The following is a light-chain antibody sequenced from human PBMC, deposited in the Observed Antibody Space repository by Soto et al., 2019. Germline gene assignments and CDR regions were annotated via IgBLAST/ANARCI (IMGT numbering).Light chain of an antibody. Sequence: DIQMTQSPSTLSASEGDRVTISCRASQSVSIWLAWYQQKPGRAPKLLIYKSSILESGVPSRFSGSGSGTEFTLTISSLQPDDFAIYYCQQFNTSPWTFGQGTKVEIK. J-gene: IGKJ1*01. CDR2: KSS. V-gene: IGKV1-5*03. CDR3: QQFNTSPWT. CDR1: QSVSIW.